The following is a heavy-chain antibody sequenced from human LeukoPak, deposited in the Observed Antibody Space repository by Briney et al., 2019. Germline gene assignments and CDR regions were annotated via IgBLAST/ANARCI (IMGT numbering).Heavy chain of an antibody. CDR2: MSVYNGNT. CDR1: GYTFTSHG. V-gene: IGHV1-18*01. CDR3: ARGPRDPSGYFDY. J-gene: IGHJ4*02. D-gene: IGHD6-25*01. Sequence: ASVKVSCKASGYTFTSHGISWVRQAPGQGLEWLGWMSVYNGNTNYAQKLQGKVAMIIDTSTSTAYMELRNLRSDDTALYYCARGPRDPSGYFDYWGQGTLVTVSS.